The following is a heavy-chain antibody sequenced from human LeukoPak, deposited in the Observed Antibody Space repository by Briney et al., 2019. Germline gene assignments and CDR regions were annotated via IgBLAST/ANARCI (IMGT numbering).Heavy chain of an antibody. CDR3: ARGTYDY. CDR2: ISSSGSYI. CDR1: GLTFSSYS. J-gene: IGHJ4*02. Sequence: GGSLRLSCAVSGLTFSSYSMNWVRQAPGKGLAWVAYISSSGSYINYADSVKGRFSISRDNTKNSLYLQMDSLRGEDTAVYYCARGTYDYWGQGTLVTVSS. V-gene: IGHV3-21*01.